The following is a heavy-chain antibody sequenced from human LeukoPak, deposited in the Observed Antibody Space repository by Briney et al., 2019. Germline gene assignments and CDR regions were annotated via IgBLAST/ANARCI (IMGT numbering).Heavy chain of an antibody. CDR3: ARLATYYFGSMTYYFFEH. Sequence: LGPRLVKPSETLSLSCSVSDGSMTNYYWSWIRQPAGKGLKWIGRMHASGNNKYNPSLARRVSMSVDTSKGQLSLDLTSLTAADTAVYYCARLATYYFGSMTYYFFEHWGQGLQVTVSS. CDR2: MHASGNN. D-gene: IGHD3-10*01. CDR1: DGSMTNYY. V-gene: IGHV4-4*07. J-gene: IGHJ4*02.